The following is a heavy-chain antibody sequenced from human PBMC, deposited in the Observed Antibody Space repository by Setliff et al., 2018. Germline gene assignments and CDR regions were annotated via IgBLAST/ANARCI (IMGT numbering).Heavy chain of an antibody. D-gene: IGHD3-3*01. CDR3: ARLSWNGLRYYGLDV. J-gene: IGHJ6*02. CDR2: ISHSGST. V-gene: IGHV4-39*07. Sequence: PSETLSLTCTVSGGSISSSSHYWGWIRQPPGKGLEWIGEISHSGSTNYNPALKSRVTISVDTSTNQFSLKLRSVTAADTAVYYCARLSWNGLRYYGLDVWGQGTTVTV. CDR1: GGSISSSSHY.